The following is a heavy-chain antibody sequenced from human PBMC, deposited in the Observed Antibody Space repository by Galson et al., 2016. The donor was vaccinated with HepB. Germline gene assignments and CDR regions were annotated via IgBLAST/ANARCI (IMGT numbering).Heavy chain of an antibody. CDR2: IIPMLGTA. Sequence: SVKVSCKASGGTFNTYAISWVRQAPGQGLEWMGGIIPMLGTATYAQKFQGRVTITADESTSTAYMDLSLHQGPIGLPPGTLLQEHLWG. CDR1: GGTFNTYA. J-gene: IGHJ6*01. V-gene: IGHV1-69*13. CDR3: LLQEHL.